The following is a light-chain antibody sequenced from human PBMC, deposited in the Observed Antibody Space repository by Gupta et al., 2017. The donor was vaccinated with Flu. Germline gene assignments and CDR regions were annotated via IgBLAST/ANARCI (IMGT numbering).Light chain of an antibody. CDR2: GAS. CDR1: QSVSSK. Sequence: IVMTQSPATLSVSPGERTTLSCRASQSVSSKFAWHQQKPGQAPRLIIPGASTTATGIPGRFSGSASGTEFTLTINLLHSEDFAVYYCQQNNNWPRTFGQGTKLEIK. J-gene: IGKJ1*01. V-gene: IGKV3-15*01. CDR3: QQNNNWPRT.